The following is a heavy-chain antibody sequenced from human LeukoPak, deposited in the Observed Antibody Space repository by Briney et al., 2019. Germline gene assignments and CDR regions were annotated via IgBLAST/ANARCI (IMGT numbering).Heavy chain of an antibody. CDR3: AKNLGSGWYFPFDY. D-gene: IGHD6-19*01. V-gene: IGHV3-53*01. CDR1: GFTVSSNY. J-gene: IGHJ4*02. Sequence: GGSLRLSCAASGFTVSSNYMSWVRQAPGKGLEWVSVIYSGGTTYYADSVKGRFTISRDNAKNSLYLQMNSLSAEDTALYYCAKNLGSGWYFPFDYWGQGTLVTVSS. CDR2: IYSGGTT.